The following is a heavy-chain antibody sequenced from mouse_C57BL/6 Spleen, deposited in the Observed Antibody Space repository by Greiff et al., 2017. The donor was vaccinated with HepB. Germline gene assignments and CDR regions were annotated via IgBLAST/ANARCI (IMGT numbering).Heavy chain of an antibody. CDR3: ARFTTVVATGYFDV. Sequence: QVQLQQPGAELVKPGASVKLSCKASGYTFTSYWMHWVKQRPGQGLEWIGMIHPTSGSTNYNEKFKSKATLTVDKSSSTAYMQLSSLTSEDSAVYYCARFTTVVATGYFDVWGTGTTVTVSS. J-gene: IGHJ1*03. CDR1: GYTFTSYW. V-gene: IGHV1-64*01. D-gene: IGHD1-1*01. CDR2: IHPTSGST.